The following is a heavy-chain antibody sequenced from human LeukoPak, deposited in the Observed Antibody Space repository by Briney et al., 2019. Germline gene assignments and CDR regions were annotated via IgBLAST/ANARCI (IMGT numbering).Heavy chain of an antibody. CDR2: IIPIFGTA. D-gene: IGHD5-12*01. J-gene: IGHJ4*02. Sequence: ASVKVSCEASGYTFTGYYMHWVRQAPGQGLEWMGVIIPIFGTANYAQKFQGRVTITADESTSTAYMELSSLRSEDTAVYYCARGPLYGGYQAFVYYFDYWGQGTLVTVSS. CDR1: GYTFTGYY. V-gene: IGHV1-69*13. CDR3: ARGPLYGGYQAFVYYFDY.